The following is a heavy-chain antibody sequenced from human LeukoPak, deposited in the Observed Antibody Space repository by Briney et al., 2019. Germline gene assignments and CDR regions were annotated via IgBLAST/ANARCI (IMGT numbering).Heavy chain of an antibody. J-gene: IGHJ4*02. CDR2: ISSSSSYI. V-gene: IGHV3-21*01. CDR1: GFSFSSYS. D-gene: IGHD1-1*01. CDR3: ARDLALERDFDY. Sequence: GGSLRLSCAASGFSFSSYSMNWVRQAPGKGLEWVSSISSSSSYIYYADSVKGRFTISRDNAKNSLYLQMNSLRAEDTAVYYCARDLALERDFDYWGQGTLVTVSS.